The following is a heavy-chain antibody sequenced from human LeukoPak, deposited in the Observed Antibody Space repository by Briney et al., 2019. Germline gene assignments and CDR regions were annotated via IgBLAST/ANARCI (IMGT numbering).Heavy chain of an antibody. Sequence: SGTLSLTCTVSGGSITTGSYYWSWIRQPAGKGLEWIGRIYSDGSTNSNPPLKSRVTISVDTSKNQFSLRLTSVTAADTAKYYCARDGDYYDAFDTWGQGTMVTVSS. J-gene: IGHJ3*02. CDR3: ARDGDYYDAFDT. CDR1: GGSITTGSYY. CDR2: IYSDGST. V-gene: IGHV4-61*02. D-gene: IGHD2-21*02.